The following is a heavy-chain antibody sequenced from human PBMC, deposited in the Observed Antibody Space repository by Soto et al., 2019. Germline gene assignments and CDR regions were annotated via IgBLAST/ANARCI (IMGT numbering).Heavy chain of an antibody. D-gene: IGHD1-26*01. CDR3: ARGSGSYPYYFDY. V-gene: IGHV1-3*01. CDR2: INAGNGNT. J-gene: IGHJ4*02. CDR1: GYTFTSYA. Sequence: QVQLVQSGAEVKKPGASVKVSCKASGYTFTSYAMHWVRQAPGQRLEWMGWINAGNGNTKYSQKFQGRVTITRDTSASTAYMELSSLRSEDTAVYYCARGSGSYPYYFDYWGQGTLVTVSS.